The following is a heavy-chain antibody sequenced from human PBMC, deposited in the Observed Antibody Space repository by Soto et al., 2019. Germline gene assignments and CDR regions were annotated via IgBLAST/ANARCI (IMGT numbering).Heavy chain of an antibody. CDR2: ISGSGGST. D-gene: IGHD3-3*01. CDR3: ANGPTIFGVVISYSYYYGLDV. J-gene: IGHJ6*02. Sequence: GGSLRLFCAASGFTFSSHAMSWVRQAPGKGLEWVSAISGSGGSTYYADSVKGRFTISRDNSKNTLYLQMSSLSAEDTAVYSCANGPTIFGVVISYSYYYGLDVWGQGTTVTVSS. V-gene: IGHV3-23*01. CDR1: GFTFSSHA.